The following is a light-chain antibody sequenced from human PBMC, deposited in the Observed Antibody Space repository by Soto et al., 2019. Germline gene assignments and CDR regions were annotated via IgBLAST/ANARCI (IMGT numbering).Light chain of an antibody. Sequence: DIQMTQSPSTLSASVGDRVTITCRARQSITDWLAWYQQKPGKAPKFLIYKASNLEGGVPSRFSGSGSGTEFTLTISIVQPDDFATYYCQYWDNYSWTFGQGTKVEIK. CDR2: KAS. CDR3: QYWDNYSWT. CDR1: QSITDW. J-gene: IGKJ1*01. V-gene: IGKV1-5*03.